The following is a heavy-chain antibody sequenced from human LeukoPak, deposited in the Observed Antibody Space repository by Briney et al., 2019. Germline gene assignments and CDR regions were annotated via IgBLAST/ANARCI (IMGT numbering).Heavy chain of an antibody. CDR1: GVIFSSYW. Sequence: GALRLSCVASGVIFSSYWMTWVRQTPGKGLEGVADINQDGNEKIYVDSVKGGFTISSDNAKNSLYLQMNSLTAEDTALYYCARVRRDYTFDFCGQGTLVTVSS. CDR3: ARVRRDYTFDF. D-gene: IGHD2-2*02. CDR2: INQDGNEK. V-gene: IGHV3-7*03. J-gene: IGHJ4*02.